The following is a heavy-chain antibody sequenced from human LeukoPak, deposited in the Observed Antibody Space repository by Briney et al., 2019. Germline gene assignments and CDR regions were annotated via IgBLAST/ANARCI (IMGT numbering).Heavy chain of an antibody. V-gene: IGHV3-30*18. J-gene: IGHJ6*02. Sequence: PGGSLRLSCAASGFTFSSYGMHWVRQAPGKGLEWVAVISYDGSNKYYADSVKGRFTISRDNSKNTLYLQMISLRAEDTAVYYCAKEGDGDPRMDVWGQGTTVTVSS. CDR1: GFTFSSYG. D-gene: IGHD4-17*01. CDR2: ISYDGSNK. CDR3: AKEGDGDPRMDV.